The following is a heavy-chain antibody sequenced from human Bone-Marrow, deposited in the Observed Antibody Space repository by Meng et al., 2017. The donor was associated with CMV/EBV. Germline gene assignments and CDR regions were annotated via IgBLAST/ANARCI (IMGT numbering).Heavy chain of an antibody. V-gene: IGHV3-21*01. Sequence: CAAYGFTFSNYIMNWVRQAPGKGLEWVSSISSSSSYIYYVDSVKGRFTISRDNAKNSLYLQMNSLRAEDTAVYYCARDSSGWYYFDYWGQGTLVTVSS. CDR1: GFTFSNYI. D-gene: IGHD6-19*01. J-gene: IGHJ4*02. CDR3: ARDSSGWYYFDY. CDR2: ISSSSSYI.